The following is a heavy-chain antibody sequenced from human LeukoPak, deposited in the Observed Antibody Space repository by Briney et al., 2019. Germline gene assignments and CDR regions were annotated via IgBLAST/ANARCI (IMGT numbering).Heavy chain of an antibody. CDR2: ISYDGSNK. Sequence: GGSLRLSCAASGFTFSSYGMHWVRQAPGMGLEWVAVISYDGSNKYYADSVKGRFTISRDNSKNTLYLQMNSLRAEDTAVYYCAKEPPRAHDYGDYYYYGMDVWGQGTTVTVSS. CDR3: AKEPPRAHDYGDYYYYGMDV. V-gene: IGHV3-30*18. D-gene: IGHD4-17*01. J-gene: IGHJ6*02. CDR1: GFTFSSYG.